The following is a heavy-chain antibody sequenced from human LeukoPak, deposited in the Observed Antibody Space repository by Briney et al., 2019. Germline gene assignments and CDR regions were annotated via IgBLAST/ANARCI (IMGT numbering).Heavy chain of an antibody. CDR3: AKDRDYGASGYYFDY. V-gene: IGHV3-30*02. Sequence: SVKGRFTISRDNSKNTMNLQMDSLRAEDTAVYFCAKDRDYGASGYYFDYWGQGTLVTVSS. J-gene: IGHJ4*02. D-gene: IGHD4-17*01.